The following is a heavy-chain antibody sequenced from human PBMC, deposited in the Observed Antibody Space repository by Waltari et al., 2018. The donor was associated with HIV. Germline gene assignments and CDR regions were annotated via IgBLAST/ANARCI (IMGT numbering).Heavy chain of an antibody. CDR3: ARSPCPWTVTDYYFDY. J-gene: IGHJ4*02. Sequence: QLQLQESGPGLVKPSETLSLTCTVSGGSISTSSYYWAWIRHHPGKGLEWIGSIYYSGGTYYNPSLKSRVTISVDTSKNQFSLKLSSVTAADTAVYYCARSPCPWTVTDYYFDYWGQGTLVTVSS. CDR1: GGSISTSSYY. CDR2: IYYSGGT. D-gene: IGHD4-17*01. V-gene: IGHV4-39*01.